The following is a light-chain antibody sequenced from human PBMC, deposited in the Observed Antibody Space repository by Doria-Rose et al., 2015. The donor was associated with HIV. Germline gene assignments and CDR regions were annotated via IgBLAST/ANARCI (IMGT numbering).Light chain of an antibody. J-gene: IGKJ1*01. CDR1: QSFSSTY. Sequence: TPSPGTLSLSPGERATLSCRASQSFSSTYLAWYQQKPGQAPSLLIYDGSTMATGIPDRFSASGSGTDFTLTINRLEPEDFALYYCHQYGTSWTFGQGTKVEI. CDR3: HQYGTSWT. V-gene: IGKV3-20*01. CDR2: DGS.